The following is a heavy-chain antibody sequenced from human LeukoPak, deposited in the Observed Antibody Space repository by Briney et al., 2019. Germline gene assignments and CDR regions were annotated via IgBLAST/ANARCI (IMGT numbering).Heavy chain of an antibody. J-gene: IGHJ4*02. CDR2: IYPNSGGT. CDR1: GYTFTGYY. Sequence: VASVKVSCEASGYTFTGYYMHWVRQAPGQGLEWMGWIYPNSGGTNYAQKFQGRVTMTSDTSISTAYMELSRLRSDDTAVYYCARVVGYGDYPFDYWGQGTLVTVSS. V-gene: IGHV1-2*02. D-gene: IGHD4-17*01. CDR3: ARVVGYGDYPFDY.